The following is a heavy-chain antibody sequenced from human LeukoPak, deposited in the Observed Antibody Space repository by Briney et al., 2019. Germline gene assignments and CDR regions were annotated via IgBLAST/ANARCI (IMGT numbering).Heavy chain of an antibody. J-gene: IGHJ4*02. D-gene: IGHD5-12*01. Sequence: PSETPSLTCTVSGGSVSSSSYYWSWIRQPPGKGLEWIGYIYYSGSTNYNPSLKSRVTISLDTSKNQFSLKLSSVTAADTAVYYCARDNVEIVAPDYWGQGTLVTVSS. CDR3: ARDNVEIVAPDY. CDR2: IYYSGST. V-gene: IGHV4-61*01. CDR1: GGSVSSSSYY.